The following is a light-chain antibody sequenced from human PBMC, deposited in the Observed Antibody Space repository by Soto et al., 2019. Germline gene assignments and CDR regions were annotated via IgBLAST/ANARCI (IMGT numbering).Light chain of an antibody. J-gene: IGLJ3*02. CDR2: DVS. CDR1: SSDVGGCNY. Sequence: QSALTQPRSVSGSPGQSVTISCTGTSSDVGGCNYVSWYQQHPGKAPKLMIYDVSKRPSGVPDRFSGSKSGNTASLTISGLQAEDEADYYCCSYAGTRWVFGGGTKLTVL. V-gene: IGLV2-11*01. CDR3: CSYAGTRWV.